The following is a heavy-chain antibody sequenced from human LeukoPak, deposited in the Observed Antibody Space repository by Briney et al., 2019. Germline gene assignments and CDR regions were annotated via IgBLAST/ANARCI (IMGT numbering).Heavy chain of an antibody. CDR1: GGSISSYY. Sequence: PSETLSLTCTVSGGSISSYYWSWIRQPPGKGLEWIGYIYYSGSTNYNPSLKSRVTISVDTSKNQFSLKLSSVTAADTAVYYCARRTYRDPSGSYTGGAFDIWGQGTMVTVSS. CDR2: IYYSGST. J-gene: IGHJ3*02. D-gene: IGHD1-26*01. V-gene: IGHV4-59*08. CDR3: ARRTYRDPSGSYTGGAFDI.